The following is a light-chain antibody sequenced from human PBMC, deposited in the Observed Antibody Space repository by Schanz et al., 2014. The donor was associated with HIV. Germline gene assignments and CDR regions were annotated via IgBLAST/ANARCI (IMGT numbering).Light chain of an antibody. Sequence: EILMTQSPATLSVSPGERATLSCRASQSVSSNLAWYQQKPGQAPRLLIYGASTRVTGIPARFSGSGSGTEFTLTISSMQSEDFAVYYCQQYGSSTGTFGQGTKVEIK. V-gene: IGKV3-15*01. CDR2: GAS. CDR1: QSVSSN. J-gene: IGKJ1*01. CDR3: QQYGSSTGT.